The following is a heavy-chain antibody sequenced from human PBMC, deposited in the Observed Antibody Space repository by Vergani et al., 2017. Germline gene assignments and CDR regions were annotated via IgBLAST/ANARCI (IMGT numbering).Heavy chain of an antibody. CDR3: ARAGTPGWYYFDY. J-gene: IGHJ4*02. CDR1: GGSISSGGYY. V-gene: IGHV4-31*03. CDR2: IYYSGST. D-gene: IGHD2-15*01. Sequence: QVQLQESGPGLVKPSQTLSLTCTVSGGSISSGGYYWSWIRPHPGKGLEWIGYIYYSGSTYYNPSLKSRVTISVDTSKNQFSLKLSSVTAADTAVYYCARAGTPGWYYFDYWGQGTLVTVSS.